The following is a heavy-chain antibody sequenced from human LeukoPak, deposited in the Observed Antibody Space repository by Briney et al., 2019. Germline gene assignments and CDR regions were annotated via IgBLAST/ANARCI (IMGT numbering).Heavy chain of an antibody. D-gene: IGHD2-2*01. CDR2: ISAYNGNT. Sequence: ASVKVSCKASGYTFTSYGITWVRQAPGQGLEWMGWISAYNGNTMYAQNLQGRVTMTTDTSTSTAYMDLRSLRSDDTAVYYCARGSRDCSSTSCYAGIRYWGQGTLVTVSS. V-gene: IGHV1-18*01. CDR3: ARGSRDCSSTSCYAGIRY. CDR1: GYTFTSYG. J-gene: IGHJ4*02.